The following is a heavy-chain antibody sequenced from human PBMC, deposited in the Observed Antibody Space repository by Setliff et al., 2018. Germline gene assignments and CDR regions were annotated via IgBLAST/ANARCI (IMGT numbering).Heavy chain of an antibody. D-gene: IGHD7-27*01. CDR3: AKDSPNWGFDY. CDR1: GFSFSNYA. CDR2: FSSRNDYI. V-gene: IGHV3-21*01. J-gene: IGHJ4*02. Sequence: GGSLRLSCEASGFSFSNYAMNWVRQAPGKGLEWVASFSSRNDYIYHADSVKGRFTISRDNSKNTLYLQMNSLRAEDTAVYYCAKDSPNWGFDYWGQGTLVTVSS.